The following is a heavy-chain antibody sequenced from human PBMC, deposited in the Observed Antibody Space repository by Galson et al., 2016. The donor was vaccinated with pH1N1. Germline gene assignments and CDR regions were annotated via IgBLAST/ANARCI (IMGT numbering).Heavy chain of an antibody. Sequence: SVKVSCKASGYTFTTFGISWVRQAPGKGLEWLGWISTSKGTTKNAQRLLDRVTMTRDTSTSTVFMELTSLRSDDTAIYYCARDQNWNLDYWGQGTLVTVSS. D-gene: IGHD1-1*01. V-gene: IGHV1-18*01. J-gene: IGHJ4*02. CDR1: GYTFTTFG. CDR2: ISTSKGTT. CDR3: ARDQNWNLDY.